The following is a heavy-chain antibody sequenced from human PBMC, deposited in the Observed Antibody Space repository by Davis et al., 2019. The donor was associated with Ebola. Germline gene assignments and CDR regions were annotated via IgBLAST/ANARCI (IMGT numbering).Heavy chain of an antibody. CDR2: IYYSGTT. Sequence: LRLSCSVSGVSISTGAYCWSWFRQHPGKGLEFIGYIYYSGTTYYNPSLKGRGALSIDTSKNQVYLKVTSVTAADTAVYYCARRSDLYWYFPLWGRGTLVTVSS. J-gene: IGHJ2*01. CDR1: GVSISTGAYC. CDR3: ARRSDLYWYFPL. V-gene: IGHV4-31*03.